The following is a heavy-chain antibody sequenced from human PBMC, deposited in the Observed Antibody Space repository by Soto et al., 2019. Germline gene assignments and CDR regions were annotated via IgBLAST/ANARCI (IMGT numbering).Heavy chain of an antibody. CDR3: ARESGDWPLNWFDP. V-gene: IGHV3-74*01. CDR1: GFNFSNHW. CDR2: ITSEGKSK. J-gene: IGHJ5*02. Sequence: GGSLRLSCAASGFNFSNHWMHWVRQRPAEGLVWVSRITSEGKSKAYAESVKGRFAISRDNAKNTLYLQMNGLTAEDTAVYYCARESGDWPLNWFDPWGQGTLVTVSS. D-gene: IGHD2-21*02.